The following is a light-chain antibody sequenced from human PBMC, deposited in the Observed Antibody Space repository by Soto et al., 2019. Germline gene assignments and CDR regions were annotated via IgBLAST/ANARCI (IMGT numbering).Light chain of an antibody. CDR3: CSYAGSSTYV. CDR1: ISHVGSYNR. CDR2: EGS. J-gene: IGLJ1*01. V-gene: IGLV2-23*01. Sequence: LTHPSSVRGSPPQSITIACTRTISHVGSYNRVSWYQQHPGKAPKLMIYEGSKRPSGVSNRFSGYKYGNTASLTISGLQAEDEADYYCCSYAGSSTYVFGTGTKVT.